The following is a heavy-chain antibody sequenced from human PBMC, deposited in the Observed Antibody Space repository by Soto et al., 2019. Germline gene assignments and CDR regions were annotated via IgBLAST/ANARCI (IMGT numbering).Heavy chain of an antibody. V-gene: IGHV4-34*01. CDR3: ARGQRAYSSSWPYYYYGMDV. J-gene: IGHJ6*02. CDR1: GGSFSGYY. CDR2: INHSGST. D-gene: IGHD6-13*01. Sequence: SETLSLTCAVYGGSFSGYYWSWIRQPPGKGLEWIGEINHSGSTNYNPSLRSRVTISVDTSKNQFSLKLSSVTAADTAVYYCARGQRAYSSSWPYYYYGMDVWGQGTTVTVSS.